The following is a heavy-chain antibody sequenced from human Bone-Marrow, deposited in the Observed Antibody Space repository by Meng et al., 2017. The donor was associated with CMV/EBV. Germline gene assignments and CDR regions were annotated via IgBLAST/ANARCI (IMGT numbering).Heavy chain of an antibody. CDR2: INPKSGGT. J-gene: IGHJ4*02. V-gene: IGHV1-2*02. CDR1: GYIFTDYY. D-gene: IGHD3-10*01. Sequence: ASVKVSCKASGYIFTDYYIHWVRQAPGQGLEWMGWINPKSGGTKYAQKFQGGVTMTRDTSITTAYMELSRLRSDDTAVYYCARAPPYYYGSGSAVFWGQGTLVTVSS. CDR3: ARAPPYYYGSGSAVF.